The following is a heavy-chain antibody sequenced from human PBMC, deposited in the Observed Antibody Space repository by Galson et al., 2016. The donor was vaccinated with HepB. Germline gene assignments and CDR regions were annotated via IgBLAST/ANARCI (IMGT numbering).Heavy chain of an antibody. CDR1: GFKFDDYG. CDR3: ARATPYYDILTGYYNYYFDY. Sequence: SLRLSCAAFGFKFDDYGMSWVRQAPGKGLEWVSGINWNGGSTGYVDSVKGRFTISRDNAKNSLYLQMNSLRAEDTALYYCARATPYYDILTGYYNYYFDYWGQGTLVTVSS. J-gene: IGHJ4*02. CDR2: INWNGGST. D-gene: IGHD3-9*01. V-gene: IGHV3-20*04.